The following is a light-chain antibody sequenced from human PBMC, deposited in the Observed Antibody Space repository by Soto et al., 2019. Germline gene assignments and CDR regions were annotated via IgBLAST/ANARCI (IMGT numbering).Light chain of an antibody. Sequence: ESVLTQSPGALSLSPGERATLSCGASQSVSSSYLAWYQQKSGPARRLLVYGASTKATGIQDRIRGSGSGTDVPHPTSSLEPEDFAVYYCQQCGSSPRKFGQGTKGEMK. J-gene: IGKJ1*01. CDR2: GAS. V-gene: IGKV3-20*01. CDR3: QQCGSSPRK. CDR1: QSVSSSY.